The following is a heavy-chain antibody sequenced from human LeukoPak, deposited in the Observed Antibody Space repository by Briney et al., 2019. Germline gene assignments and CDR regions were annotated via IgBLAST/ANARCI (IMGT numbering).Heavy chain of an antibody. Sequence: PSETLSLTCTVSGGSISSGDYYWSWLRQPPGKGLEWIGYIYYSGSTYYNPSLKSRVTISVDTSKNQFSLKLSSVTAADTAVYYCARSPWGYGMDVWGQGTTVTVSS. CDR1: GGSISSGDYY. D-gene: IGHD7-27*01. V-gene: IGHV4-30-4*01. J-gene: IGHJ6*02. CDR2: IYYSGST. CDR3: ARSPWGYGMDV.